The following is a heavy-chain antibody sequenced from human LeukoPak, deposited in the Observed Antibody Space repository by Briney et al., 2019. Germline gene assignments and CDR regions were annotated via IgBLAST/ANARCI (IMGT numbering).Heavy chain of an antibody. D-gene: IGHD2-21*01. V-gene: IGHV3-74*01. CDR3: ARDQDGPNCYMDV. CDR1: GFTFSSYA. Sequence: PGGSLRLSCAASGFTFSSYAMSWVRRAPGKGLVWVSRIKSDGTGATYADSVRGRFTMSRDNAENTLFLQMNSLRAEDTAVYYCARDQDGPNCYMDVWGKGTTVTVSS. J-gene: IGHJ6*04. CDR2: IKSDGTGA.